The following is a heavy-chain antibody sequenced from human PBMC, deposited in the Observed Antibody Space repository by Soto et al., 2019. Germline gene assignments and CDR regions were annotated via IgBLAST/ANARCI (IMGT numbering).Heavy chain of an antibody. V-gene: IGHV4-59*01. CDR2: IYYSGST. CDR3: SRLRVVFRFDY. D-gene: IGHD3-16*01. CDR1: GGSISSYY. Sequence: PSETLSLTCTVSGGSISSYYWSWIRQPPGKGLEWIGYIYYSGSTNYNPSLKSRVTISVDTSKDQFSLKLSSVTAADTAVYYCSRLRVVFRFDYWGQGALVTVSS. J-gene: IGHJ4*01.